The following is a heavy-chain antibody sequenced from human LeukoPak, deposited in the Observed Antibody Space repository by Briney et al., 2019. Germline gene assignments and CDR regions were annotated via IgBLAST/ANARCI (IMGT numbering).Heavy chain of an antibody. D-gene: IGHD2-15*01. J-gene: IGHJ4*02. CDR2: ISGSGSSP. CDR1: GFTFSSYA. V-gene: IGHV3-23*01. CDR3: AKLSVMVGGEFDY. Sequence: GGSLRLSCAASGFTFSSYAMSWVRQTPGKGLEWVSGISGSGSSPYYANSVKGRFTISRDNSKNTLYLQMNSLRAEDTAVYYCAKLSVMVGGEFDYWGQGTLVTVSS.